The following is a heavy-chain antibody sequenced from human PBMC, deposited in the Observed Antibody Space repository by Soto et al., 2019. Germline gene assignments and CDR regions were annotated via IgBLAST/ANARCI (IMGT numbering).Heavy chain of an antibody. J-gene: IGHJ6*02. CDR3: AREGVAPYYYYGMDV. CDR2: ISTYNGDT. CDR1: GYTFTRSG. D-gene: IGHD5-12*01. Sequence: QVQLVQSGAEVKKPGASVKVSCKASGYTFTRSGISWVRQAPGQGLEWMGWISTYNGDTNYAQTFQGRVTMTTDTAKSTVYMERRSLRSDDTAVYYCAREGVAPYYYYGMDVWGQGTPVTVSS. V-gene: IGHV1-18*01.